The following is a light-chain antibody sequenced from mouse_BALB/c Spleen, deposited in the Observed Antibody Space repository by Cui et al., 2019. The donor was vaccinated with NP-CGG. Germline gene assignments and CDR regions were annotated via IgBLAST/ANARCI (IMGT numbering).Light chain of an antibody. CDR2: GTN. J-gene: IGLJ1*01. V-gene: IGLV1*01. CDR3: ALWYSNHWV. CDR1: TGAVTTSNY. Sequence: QAVVTPQSPLTTSPGETVTLTCRSSTGAVTTSNYANWVQEKSDHLFTGLIGGTNNRAPGVPARFSGSLIGDKAALTITGAQTEDEAIYFCALWYSNHWVFGGGTKLTVL.